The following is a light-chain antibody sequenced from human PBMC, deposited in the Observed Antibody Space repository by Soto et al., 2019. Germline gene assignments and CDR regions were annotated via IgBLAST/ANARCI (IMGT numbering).Light chain of an antibody. J-gene: IGKJ5*01. CDR3: QQYENSPIT. CDR2: GAS. Sequence: DIVLTQSPGIVSLSPGERATLSCRASQSLSSSFLAWYQQKRGQAPRLLIYGASSRATGIPDRFSGSGSETDFTLSITRLEPEDFAMYYCQQYENSPITFGLGTRRRL. CDR1: QSLSSSF. V-gene: IGKV3-20*01.